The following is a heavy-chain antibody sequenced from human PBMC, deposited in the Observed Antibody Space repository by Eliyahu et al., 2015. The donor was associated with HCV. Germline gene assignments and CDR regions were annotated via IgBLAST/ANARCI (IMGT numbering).Heavy chain of an antibody. V-gene: IGHV4-59*08. CDR2: IYYSGST. CDR3: ARQPPNTASFDY. Sequence: QVQLQESGPGLVKPSETLSLTCXVSGGSISSYYWSWIRQPPGKGLGWIGYIYYSGSTNYNTSLKSRVTISVDTSKNQFSLQLSSVTAADTAVYYCARQPPNTASFDYWAQGTLVTVSS. J-gene: IGHJ4*02. D-gene: IGHD5-18*01. CDR1: GGSISSYY.